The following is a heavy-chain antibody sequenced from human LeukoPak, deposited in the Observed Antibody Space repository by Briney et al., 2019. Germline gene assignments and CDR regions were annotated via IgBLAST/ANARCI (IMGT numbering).Heavy chain of an antibody. CDR3: VRSKSGTYGWFDP. V-gene: IGHV4-59*01. J-gene: IGHJ5*02. CDR1: GGSISGYY. D-gene: IGHD4-17*01. Sequence: SETLSLTCTVSGGSISGYYWSWIRQPPGKGLEWIGYIYYTGSTNYNPSLKSRVIISVDTSKNQFSLEVSSVTAADTAVYYCVRSKSGTYGWFDPWGQGTLVTVSS. CDR2: IYYTGST.